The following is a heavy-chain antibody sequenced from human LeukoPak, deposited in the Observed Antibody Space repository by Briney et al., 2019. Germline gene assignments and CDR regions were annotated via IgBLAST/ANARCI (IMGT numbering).Heavy chain of an antibody. CDR1: GYTFTSYG. J-gene: IGHJ6*02. D-gene: IGHD3-10*01. CDR3: ARDARRSGSYYKNYYYYGMDV. CDR2: INPNSGGT. V-gene: IGHV1-2*02. Sequence: ASVKVSCKASGYTFTSYGISWVRQAPGQGLEWMGWINPNSGGTNYAQKFQGRVTMTRDTSISTAYMELSRLRSDDTAVYYCARDARRSGSYYKNYYYYGMDVWGQGTTVTVSS.